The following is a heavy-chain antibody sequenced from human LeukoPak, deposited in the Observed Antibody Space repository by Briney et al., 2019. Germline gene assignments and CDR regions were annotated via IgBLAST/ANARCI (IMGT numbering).Heavy chain of an antibody. J-gene: IGHJ5*02. CDR1: GGSISSSSYY. D-gene: IGHD3-10*01. V-gene: IGHV4-39*01. CDR3: ASSAVRLNWFDP. Sequence: SDPLSLTCTVSGGSISSSSYYWGWIRQPPGKGLEWIGSIYYSGSTYYNPSLKSRVTISVDTSKNQFSLKLSSVTAADTAVYYCASSAVRLNWFDPWGQGTLVTVSS. CDR2: IYYSGST.